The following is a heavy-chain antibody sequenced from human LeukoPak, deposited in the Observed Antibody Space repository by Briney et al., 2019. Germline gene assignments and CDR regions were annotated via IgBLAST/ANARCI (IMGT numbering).Heavy chain of an antibody. J-gene: IGHJ6*03. CDR2: ISYRGST. Sequence: PSETLSLTCTVSGGSFSSSNFYWAWIRQPPGKGLEWIGSISYRGSTYYNSSLKSRVTISVDTSKNQFSLKLNSVTAADTAVYYCARDGALFNYMDVWGEGTTVTVSS. V-gene: IGHV4-39*07. CDR1: GGSFSSSNFY. D-gene: IGHD2-21*01. CDR3: ARDGALFNYMDV.